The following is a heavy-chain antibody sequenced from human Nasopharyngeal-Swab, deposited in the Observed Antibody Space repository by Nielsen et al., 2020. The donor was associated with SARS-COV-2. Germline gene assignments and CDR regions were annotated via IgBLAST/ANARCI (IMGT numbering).Heavy chain of an antibody. J-gene: IGHJ3*02. V-gene: IGHV5-51*01. CDR2: IYPGDSDT. Sequence: GESLKISCKGSGYSFTSYWIGWVRQMPGKGLEWMGIIYPGDSDTRYSPSFQGQVTISADKSISTAYLQWSSLKASDTAMYYCARHVGSSWYLDAFDIWGQRTMVTVSS. CDR1: GYSFTSYW. CDR3: ARHVGSSWYLDAFDI. D-gene: IGHD6-13*01.